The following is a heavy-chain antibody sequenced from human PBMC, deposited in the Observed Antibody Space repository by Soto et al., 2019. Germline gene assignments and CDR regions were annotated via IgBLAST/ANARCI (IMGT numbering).Heavy chain of an antibody. Sequence: QVQLVQSGAEVKKPGSSVKVSCKASGGTFSSYAISWVRQAPGQGLEWMGGIIPIFGTANYAQKFQGRVTITADESTSTAYMELSSLRSEDTAVYYCASPVVTAIPIYYYYVMDFWGQGTTVTVSS. J-gene: IGHJ6*02. D-gene: IGHD2-21*02. CDR3: ASPVVTAIPIYYYYVMDF. CDR2: IIPIFGTA. CDR1: GGTFSSYA. V-gene: IGHV1-69*01.